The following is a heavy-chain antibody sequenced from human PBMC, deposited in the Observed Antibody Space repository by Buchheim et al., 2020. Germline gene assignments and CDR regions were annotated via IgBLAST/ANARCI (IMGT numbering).Heavy chain of an antibody. CDR3: ARDIYGYGYRDN. D-gene: IGHD5-12*01. CDR2: MYYRGSA. J-gene: IGHJ4*02. V-gene: IGHV4-30-4*01. CDR1: GGSISGGNDY. Sequence: QVQLQESGPGLVKPSQTLSLTCTVSGGSISGGNDYWSWIRQPPGKGLEWIGYMYYRGSAYYNPSLKSRLTISVDTSQNQLYLQLSSVTAADTAVYYCARDIYGYGYRDNWGQGT.